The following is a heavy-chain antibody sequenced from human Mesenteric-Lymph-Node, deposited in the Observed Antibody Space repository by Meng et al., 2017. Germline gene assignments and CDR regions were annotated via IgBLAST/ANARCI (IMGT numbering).Heavy chain of an antibody. CDR2: ISYDGSNK. Sequence: LVGSGGGAVQPGRALRLSCAASGFTFSSQAMHWVRQAPGKGLEWVAVISYDGSNKYYADSVKGRFTISRDNSKNTLYLQMNSLRAEDTAVYYCARDWAPFDYWGQGTLVTVSS. CDR3: ARDWAPFDY. V-gene: IGHV3-30*01. CDR1: GFTFSSQA. J-gene: IGHJ4*02. D-gene: IGHD3-16*01.